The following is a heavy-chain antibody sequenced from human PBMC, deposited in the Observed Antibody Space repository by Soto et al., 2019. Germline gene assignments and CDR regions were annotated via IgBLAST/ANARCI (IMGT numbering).Heavy chain of an antibody. CDR2: FNPMSGST. D-gene: IGHD6-13*01. J-gene: IGHJ4*02. Sequence: QVQLVQSGAEVKKPGASVKISCKTSGYIFINYYIHWVRQAPGQGLEWVALFNPMSGSTNYAQKLQGRVTVTSDTYTSAVYMELSSLISEDTAVYDCAIDLAAADYWGQGTLVTVSS. V-gene: IGHV1-46*04. CDR1: GYIFINYY. CDR3: AIDLAAADY.